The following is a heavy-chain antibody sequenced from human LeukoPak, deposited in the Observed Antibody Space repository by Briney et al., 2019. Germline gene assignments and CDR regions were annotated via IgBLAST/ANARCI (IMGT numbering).Heavy chain of an antibody. V-gene: IGHV1-8*01. D-gene: IGHD1-26*01. CDR2: MNPNSGNT. Sequence: WASVKVSCKASGYTFTSYDINWVRQATGQGLEWMGWMNPNSGNTGYAQKFQGRVTMTRNTSISTAYMELSSLRSEDTAVYYCARSSKMGATHPHGYWGQGTLVTVSS. CDR3: ARSSKMGATHPHGY. J-gene: IGHJ4*02. CDR1: GYTFTSYD.